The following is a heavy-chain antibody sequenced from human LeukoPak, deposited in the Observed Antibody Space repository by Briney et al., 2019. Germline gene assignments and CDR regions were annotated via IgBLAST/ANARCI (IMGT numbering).Heavy chain of an antibody. CDR2: IYSDGRT. CDR1: GFSVSSNY. CDR3: ARASLYGSGSYYSDY. V-gene: IGHV3-66*01. D-gene: IGHD3-10*01. Sequence: GGSLRLSCAGTGFSVSSNYFNWVRQAPGKGLEWVSVIYSDGRTFYADSVRARFTISRDNSKNTLYLQMNSLRAEDTAVYYCARASLYGSGSYYSDYWGQGTLVTVSS. J-gene: IGHJ4*02.